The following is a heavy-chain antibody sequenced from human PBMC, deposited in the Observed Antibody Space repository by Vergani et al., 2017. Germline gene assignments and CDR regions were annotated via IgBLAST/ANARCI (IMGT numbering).Heavy chain of an antibody. D-gene: IGHD1-1*01. CDR2: IISSSSYI. CDR3: ARELERDYFDY. V-gene: IGHV3-21*01. J-gene: IGHJ4*02. Sequence: EVQLVESGGGLVKPGGSLRLSCAASGFTFSSYSMNWVRQAPGKGLEWVSSIISSSSYIYYADSVKGRFTISRDNAKNSLYLQMNSLRAEDTAVYYCARELERDYFDYWGQGTLVTVSS. CDR1: GFTFSSYS.